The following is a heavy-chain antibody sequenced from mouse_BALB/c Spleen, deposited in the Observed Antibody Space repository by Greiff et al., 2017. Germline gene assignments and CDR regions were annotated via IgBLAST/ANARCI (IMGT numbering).Heavy chain of an antibody. CDR2: IYPGSGNT. D-gene: IGHD2-1*01. V-gene: IGHV1-77*01. CDR3: ARRGNYVGYYFDY. J-gene: IGHJ2*01. Sequence: ESGAELARPGASVKLSCKASGYTFTDYYINWVKQRTGQGLEWIGEIYPGSGNTYYNEKFKGKATLTADKSSSTAYMQLSSLTSEDSAVYFCARRGNYVGYYFDYWGQGTTLTVSS. CDR1: GYTFTDYY.